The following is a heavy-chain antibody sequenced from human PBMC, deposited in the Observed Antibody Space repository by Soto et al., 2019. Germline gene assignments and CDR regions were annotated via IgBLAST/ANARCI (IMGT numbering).Heavy chain of an antibody. CDR1: GGTFSSYA. CDR2: IIPIFGTA. V-gene: IGHV1-69*01. J-gene: IGHJ6*02. CDR3: ASCNDSVLMVYDNGMDF. Sequence: QVQLVQSGAEVKKPGSSVKVSCKASGGTFSSYAISWVRPAPGQGLEWMGGIIPIFGTANYAQKVQGRVTITADESTSTAYIEMRSLRSEDTAVYYCASCNDSVLMVYDNGMDFCGQGTTVTVSS. D-gene: IGHD2-8*01.